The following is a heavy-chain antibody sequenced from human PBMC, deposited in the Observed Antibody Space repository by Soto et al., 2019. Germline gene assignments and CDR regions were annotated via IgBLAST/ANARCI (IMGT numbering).Heavy chain of an antibody. D-gene: IGHD4-4*01. CDR3: ARGRHSTVIHYAYYYYYYMDV. J-gene: IGHJ6*03. CDR1: VYTFTSYY. CDR2: INPSGGST. V-gene: IGHV1-46*01. Sequence: ASVKVSCKASVYTFTSYYMHWVRQAPGQGLEWMGIINPSGGSTSYAQKFQGRVTISVDTSKNQFSLKLSSVTAADTAVYYCARGRHSTVIHYAYYYYYYMDVWGKGTTVTVSS.